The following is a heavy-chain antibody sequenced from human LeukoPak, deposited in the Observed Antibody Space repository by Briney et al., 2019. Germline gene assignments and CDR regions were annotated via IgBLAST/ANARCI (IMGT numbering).Heavy chain of an antibody. CDR1: GFTFSSYA. CDR2: ISYDGGNK. J-gene: IGHJ4*02. CDR3: ARDSSLDYGDYGPFDY. D-gene: IGHD4-17*01. V-gene: IGHV3-30-3*01. Sequence: GGSLRLSCAASGFTFSSYAMHWVRQAPGKGLEWVAVISYDGGNKYYADSVKGRFTISRDNSKNTLYLQMNSLRAEDTAVYYCARDSSLDYGDYGPFDYWGQGTLVTVSS.